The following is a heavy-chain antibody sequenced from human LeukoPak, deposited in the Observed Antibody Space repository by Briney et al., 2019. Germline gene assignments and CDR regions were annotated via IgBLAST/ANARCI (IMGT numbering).Heavy chain of an antibody. CDR2: ISSSGSSI. CDR1: GFTFSDYY. D-gene: IGHD3-22*01. J-gene: IGHJ4*02. Sequence: VGSLRLSCAASGFTFSDYYMSWIRQAPGKGLEWVSYISSSGSSIYYADSVKGRFTISRDNSKNTLYLQMNSLRAEDTAVYYCAKASAMIVVVSKHFDYWGQGTLVTVSS. V-gene: IGHV3-11*01. CDR3: AKASAMIVVVSKHFDY.